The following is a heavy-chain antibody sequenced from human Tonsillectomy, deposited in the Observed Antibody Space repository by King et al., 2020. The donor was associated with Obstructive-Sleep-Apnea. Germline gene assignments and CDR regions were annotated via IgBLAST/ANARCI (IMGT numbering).Heavy chain of an antibody. CDR2: INPNSGGT. J-gene: IGHJ5*02. D-gene: IGHD6-13*01. V-gene: IGHV1-2*02. CDR1: GYLFTGYY. CDR3: ARKSTFNSSPPGWFDP. Sequence: VQLVESGAEVKKPGASVKVSCKASGYLFTGYYMHWVRQAPGQGLEWMGWINPNSGGTNYAQKFQGRVTMTRDTSISTAYMELSRLRSDDTAVYYCARKSTFNSSPPGWFDPWGQGTLVIVSS.